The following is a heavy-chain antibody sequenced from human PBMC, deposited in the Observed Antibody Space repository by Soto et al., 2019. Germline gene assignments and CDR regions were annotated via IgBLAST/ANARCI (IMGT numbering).Heavy chain of an antibody. CDR3: AREVEGDWFDP. J-gene: IGHJ5*02. Sequence: PGGSLRLSCAASGFIFSSYEMNWVRQAPGKGLEWVSYISSSGSTRYYADSVKGRFTISRDNAKNSLYLQMSSLRAEDTAVYYCAREVEGDWFDPWGQGTLVTVSS. V-gene: IGHV3-48*03. CDR2: ISSSGSTR. D-gene: IGHD3-16*01. CDR1: GFIFSSYE.